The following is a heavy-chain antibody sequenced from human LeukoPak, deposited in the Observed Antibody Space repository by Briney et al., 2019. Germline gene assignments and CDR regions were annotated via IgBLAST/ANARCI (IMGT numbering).Heavy chain of an antibody. Sequence: GGSLRLSCAASGFTFSSYAMSCVRQAPGKGLEWVSAISGSGGSTYYADSVKGRFTISRDNSKNTLYLKRNSLRAEDTAVYYCAKLGETYYDILTGYYTSHYYYYGMDVWGQGTTVTVSS. D-gene: IGHD3-9*01. CDR3: AKLGETYYDILTGYYTSHYYYYGMDV. CDR1: GFTFSSYA. J-gene: IGHJ6*02. V-gene: IGHV3-23*01. CDR2: ISGSGGST.